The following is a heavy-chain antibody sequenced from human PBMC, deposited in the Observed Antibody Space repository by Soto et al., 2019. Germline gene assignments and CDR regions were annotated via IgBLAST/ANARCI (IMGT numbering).Heavy chain of an antibody. CDR1: GYTFTSYG. J-gene: IGHJ5*02. D-gene: IGHD6-13*01. Sequence: ASVKVSCKASGYTFTSYGIHWVRQAPGQRLEWMGWINAANGDTKYSPKFQGRVTITRDTSASTAYMELSSLRSEDTAVYYCVRRHVSATGIDWFDPWGQGTLVT. CDR3: VRRHVSATGIDWFDP. V-gene: IGHV1-3*01. CDR2: INAANGDT.